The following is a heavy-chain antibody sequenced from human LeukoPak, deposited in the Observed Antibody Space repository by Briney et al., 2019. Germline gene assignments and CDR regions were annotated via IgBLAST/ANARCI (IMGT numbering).Heavy chain of an antibody. CDR1: GGSIRSDFHY. V-gene: IGHV4-39*01. Sequence: PSETLSLTCTVSGGSIRSDFHYWDWVRQPPGKGLEWIGSNTGGSWVKPSLKSRASISVDTSRNQFSLTLHSVNAIDTALYYCTRRAYGSGGTQAGMDVWGQGTTVTVSS. CDR2: NTGGS. J-gene: IGHJ6*02. D-gene: IGHD2-15*01. CDR3: TRRAYGSGGTQAGMDV.